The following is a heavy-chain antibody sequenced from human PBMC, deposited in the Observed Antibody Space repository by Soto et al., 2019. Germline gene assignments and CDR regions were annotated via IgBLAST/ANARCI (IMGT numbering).Heavy chain of an antibody. CDR3: TRVVRALGPWFDP. CDR1: GYTFTSYG. CDR2: ISAYNYNT. Sequence: QVQLVQSGAEVKKPGASVKVSCKASGYTFTSYGLSWVRQAPGQGLEWMGRISAYNYNTNYAQKLQGRVTMTTDTSTSTAYMELRSLRSDDTAVXXXTRVVRALGPWFDPWGQGTLVTVSS. V-gene: IGHV1-18*01. J-gene: IGHJ5*02. D-gene: IGHD2-15*01.